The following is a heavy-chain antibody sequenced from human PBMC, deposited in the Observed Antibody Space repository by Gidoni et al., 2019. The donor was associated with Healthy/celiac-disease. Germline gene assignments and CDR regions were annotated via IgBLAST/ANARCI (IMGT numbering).Heavy chain of an antibody. Sequence: EVQLVESGGGLVQPGGSLRLSCSASGFPFISYAMHWVRQAPGKGLEYVSAISSNGGSTYYADSVKGRFTISRDNSKNTLYLQMSSLRAEDTAVYYCVNEDHGSGSYGYYYYGMDVWGQGTTVTVSS. CDR3: VNEDHGSGSYGYYYYGMDV. V-gene: IGHV3-64D*06. D-gene: IGHD3-10*01. CDR2: ISSNGGST. J-gene: IGHJ6*02. CDR1: GFPFISYA.